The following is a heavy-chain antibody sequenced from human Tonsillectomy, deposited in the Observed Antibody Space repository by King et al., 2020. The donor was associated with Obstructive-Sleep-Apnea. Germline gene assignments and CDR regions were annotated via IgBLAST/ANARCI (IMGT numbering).Heavy chain of an antibody. Sequence: VQLVQSGGGVVQPGRSLRLSCAASGFTFSSYAMHWVRQAPGKGLEWVAVISFEGSNKYYADSVKGRFTISRDNSKNTLYLQMNSLRAEDTAVYYCARLGIAAAGTWLYYFDYWGQGTLVTVSS. CDR3: ARLGIAAAGTWLYYFDY. D-gene: IGHD6-13*01. CDR1: GFTFSSYA. J-gene: IGHJ4*02. V-gene: IGHV3-30*04. CDR2: ISFEGSNK.